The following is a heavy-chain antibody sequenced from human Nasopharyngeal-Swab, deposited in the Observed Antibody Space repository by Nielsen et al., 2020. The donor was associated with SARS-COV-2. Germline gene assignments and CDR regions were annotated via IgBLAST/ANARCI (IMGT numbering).Heavy chain of an antibody. CDR1: GGSISSYY. CDR2: IYYSGST. CDR3: ARTYYDILTGYLKFDP. V-gene: IGHV4-59*08. D-gene: IGHD3-9*01. J-gene: IGHJ5*02. Sequence: GSLRLSCTVSGGSISSYYWSWIRQPQGKGLEWIGYIYYSGSTYYNPSLKSRVTISVDTSKNQFSLKLSSVTAADTAVYYCARTYYDILTGYLKFDPWGQGTLVTVSS.